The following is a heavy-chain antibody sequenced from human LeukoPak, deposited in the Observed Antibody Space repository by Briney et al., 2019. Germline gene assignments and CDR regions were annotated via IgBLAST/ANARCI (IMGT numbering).Heavy chain of an antibody. CDR3: ARRSYGRYFDY. J-gene: IGHJ4*02. D-gene: IGHD4-17*01. V-gene: IGHV3-72*01. CDR1: GFTFSDHY. CDR2: TRNKANSYTT. Sequence: PGGSLRLSCAASGFTFSDHYMDWVRQAPGKGLEWVGRTRNKANSYTTEYAASVKGRFTISRDDSKNSLYLQMNSLKTEDTAVYYCARRSYGRYFDYWGQGTLVTVSS.